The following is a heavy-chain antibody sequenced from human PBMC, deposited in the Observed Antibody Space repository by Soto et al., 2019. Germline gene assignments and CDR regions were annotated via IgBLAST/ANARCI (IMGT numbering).Heavy chain of an antibody. D-gene: IGHD3-9*01. CDR1: GYTLTELS. CDR2: FDPEDGET. CDR3: ANSDDILTGYHPNYYYGMDV. Sequence: ASVKVSCKVSGYTLTELSMHWVRQAPGKGLEWMGGFDPEDGETIYAQKFQGRVTMTEDESTSTAYMELSSLRSEDTAVYYCANSDDILTGYHPNYYYGMDVWGQGTTVTVS. V-gene: IGHV1-24*01. J-gene: IGHJ6*02.